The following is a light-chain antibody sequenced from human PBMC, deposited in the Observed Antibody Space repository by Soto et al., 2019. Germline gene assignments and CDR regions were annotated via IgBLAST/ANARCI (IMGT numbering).Light chain of an antibody. CDR2: GAS. CDR3: QQYAGPPTT. V-gene: IGKV3-20*01. J-gene: IGKJ5*01. CDR1: QTVSNNY. Sequence: EIVLTHAPGTLSCSPGDIATLSGRASQTVSNNYLAWCQQKPGQAPRVIMYGASRRATGIPDRFSGGGSGTDFTLTISRLEPEDFAVYFCQQYAGPPTTFGQGTRLEIK.